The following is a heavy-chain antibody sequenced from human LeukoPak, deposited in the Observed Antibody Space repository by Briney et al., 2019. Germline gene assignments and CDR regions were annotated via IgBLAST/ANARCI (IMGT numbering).Heavy chain of an antibody. CDR3: AKSDGAVAGKIPFDY. CDR2: IRYDGSNK. J-gene: IGHJ4*02. CDR1: GFTFSSYG. V-gene: IGHV3-30*02. Sequence: GGSLRLSCAASGFTFSSYGMHWVRQAPGKGQEWVAFIRYDGSNKYYADSVKGRFTISRDNSKNTLYLQMNSLRAEDTAVYYCAKSDGAVAGKIPFDYWGQGTLVTVSS. D-gene: IGHD6-19*01.